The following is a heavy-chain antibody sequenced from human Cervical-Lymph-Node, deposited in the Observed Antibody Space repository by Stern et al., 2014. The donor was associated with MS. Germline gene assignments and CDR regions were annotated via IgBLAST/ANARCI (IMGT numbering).Heavy chain of an antibody. D-gene: IGHD1-26*01. CDR1: GFTFSSYW. CDR2: IKQDGSEQ. J-gene: IGHJ3*02. CDR3: ARDLVAATRRGSFDI. V-gene: IGHV3-7*01. Sequence: VQLVESGGGLVQPGGSLRLSCAASGFTFSSYWMTWVRQSPGKGLEWVANIKQDGSEQYYANPVKGRFSISRDNAKNSLYLQMNSLRVEDTAVYYCARDLVAATRRGSFDIWGRGTMVTVSS.